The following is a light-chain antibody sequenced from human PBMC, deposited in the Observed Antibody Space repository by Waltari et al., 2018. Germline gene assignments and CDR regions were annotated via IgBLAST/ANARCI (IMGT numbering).Light chain of an antibody. Sequence: EIMLTQSPGILSLSPGERATLSCRASQSISRYLAWYQQKPGQAPRLLIYDEASRATGIPDRFSGSGSGTDFSLTISRLEPEDSAVYYCQKYGTLPATFGQGTKVEIK. CDR3: QKYGTLPAT. CDR2: DEA. J-gene: IGKJ1*01. CDR1: QSISRY. V-gene: IGKV3-20*01.